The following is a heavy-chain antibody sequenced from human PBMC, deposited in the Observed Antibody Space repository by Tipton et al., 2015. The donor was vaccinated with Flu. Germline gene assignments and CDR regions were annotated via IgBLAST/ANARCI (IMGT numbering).Heavy chain of an antibody. V-gene: IGHV4-59*08. Sequence: GLVKPSETLSLTCTVSGGSVIPYYWIWLRQPPGKGLEWIGDTDYSGSVNYNPSLTSRVSMSVDTSKRQFSLRLSSVTAADTAVYFCARHPGSATFLFDFWGQGTQVTVS. J-gene: IGHJ4*02. CDR1: GGSVIPYY. D-gene: IGHD2-15*01. CDR2: TDYSGSV. CDR3: ARHPGSATFLFDF.